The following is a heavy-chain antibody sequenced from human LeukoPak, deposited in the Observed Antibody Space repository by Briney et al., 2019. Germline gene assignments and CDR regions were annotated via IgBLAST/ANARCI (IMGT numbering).Heavy chain of an antibody. J-gene: IGHJ4*02. CDR1: GFTFSTYG. Sequence: GRSLRLSCAASGFTFSTYGMHWVRQAPGKGLEWVAVISFDGSNKCYPDSVKGRFTISGDNSKNTLYLQMNSLRAEDTAVYYCAKDWGNWGYGYYFDHWGQGTLVTVSS. CDR2: ISFDGSNK. D-gene: IGHD7-27*01. V-gene: IGHV3-30*18. CDR3: AKDWGNWGYGYYFDH.